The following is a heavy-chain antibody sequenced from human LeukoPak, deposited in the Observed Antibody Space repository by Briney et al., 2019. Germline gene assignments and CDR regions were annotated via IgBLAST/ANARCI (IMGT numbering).Heavy chain of an antibody. CDR1: GFTFSSYS. V-gene: IGHV3-21*01. D-gene: IGHD6-13*01. CDR3: ARDRGASSSWPMDV. CDR2: ISSSSSYI. J-gene: IGHJ6*02. Sequence: GGSLRLSCAASGFTFSSYSMNWVRQAPGKGLEWVSSISSSSSYIYYADSVKGRFTISRDNAKNSLYLQMNSLRAEDTAVYCCARDRGASSSWPMDVWGQGTTVTVSS.